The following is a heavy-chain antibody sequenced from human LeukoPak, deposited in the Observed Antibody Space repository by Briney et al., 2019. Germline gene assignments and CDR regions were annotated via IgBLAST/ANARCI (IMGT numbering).Heavy chain of an antibody. CDR2: IYHSGST. V-gene: IGHV4-30-2*01. Sequence: KPSETLSLTCAVSGGSISSGGYSWSWIRQPPGKGLEWIGYIYHSGSTYYNPSLKSRVTISVDRSKNQFSLKLSSVTAADTAVYYCARAEFTMVRGGLSGWFDPWGQGTLVTVSS. J-gene: IGHJ5*02. CDR3: ARAEFTMVRGGLSGWFDP. D-gene: IGHD3-10*01. CDR1: GGSISSGGYS.